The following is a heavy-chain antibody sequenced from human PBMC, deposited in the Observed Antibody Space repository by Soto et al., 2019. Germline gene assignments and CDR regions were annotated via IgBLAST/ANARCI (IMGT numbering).Heavy chain of an antibody. J-gene: IGHJ4*02. CDR2: INSVGSPT. Sequence: EVQLVESGGGLVQPGGSLSLSFAASGFTFSTYWMHGVRQAPGKGRGWVSRINSVGSPTDYADSVRGRFTISRDNAXNXXYLQMNSLRAEDTAVYYCARDQGYCSGGSCYVAGYWGQGTLVTVSS. D-gene: IGHD2-15*01. CDR1: GFTFSTYW. V-gene: IGHV3-74*01. CDR3: ARDQGYCSGGSCYVAGY.